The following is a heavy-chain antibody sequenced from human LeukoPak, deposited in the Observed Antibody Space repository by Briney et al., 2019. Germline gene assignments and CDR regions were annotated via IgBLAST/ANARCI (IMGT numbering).Heavy chain of an antibody. Sequence: GGSLRLSCATSGFTVRSNFMSWVRQAPGKGLEWVANMYSGGNTDYANSVKGRFTISKDSSRNTLYLQMNSLRVEDTALYYCARDRDGVSFDFWGRGTLVTVSS. CDR3: ARDRDGVSFDF. CDR1: GFTVRSNF. CDR2: MYSGGNT. D-gene: IGHD3-3*01. J-gene: IGHJ4*02. V-gene: IGHV3-53*01.